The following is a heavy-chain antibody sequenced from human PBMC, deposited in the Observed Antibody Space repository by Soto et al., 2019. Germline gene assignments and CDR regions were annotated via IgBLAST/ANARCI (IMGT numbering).Heavy chain of an antibody. V-gene: IGHV3-11*05. Sequence: QVQLVESGGGLVKPGGSLRLSCAASGFTFSDYYMSWIRQAPGKGLEWVSYISSSSSYTNYADSVKGRFTISRDNAKNSLYLQMNSLRAKDTAVYYCARDTYDYGDYLDYWGQGTLVTVSS. CDR1: GFTFSDYY. J-gene: IGHJ4*02. D-gene: IGHD4-17*01. CDR2: ISSSSSYT. CDR3: ARDTYDYGDYLDY.